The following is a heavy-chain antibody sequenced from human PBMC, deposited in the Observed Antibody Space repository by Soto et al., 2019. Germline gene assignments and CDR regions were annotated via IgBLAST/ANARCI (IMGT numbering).Heavy chain of an antibody. CDR3: ASEPPGYSKIDY. D-gene: IGHD6-13*01. CDR1: GGTFSSYI. CDR2: SIPILAIA. V-gene: IGHV1-69*02. J-gene: IGHJ4*02. Sequence: SVKVSCKASGGTFSSYIISWVRQAPGQGLEWMGRSIPILAIANYAQKFQGRVTITADKSTSTAYMELSSLRSEDTAVYYCASEPPGYSKIDYWGQGTLVTVSS.